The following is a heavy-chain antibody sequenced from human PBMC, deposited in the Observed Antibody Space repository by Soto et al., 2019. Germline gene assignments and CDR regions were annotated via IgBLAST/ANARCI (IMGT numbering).Heavy chain of an antibody. V-gene: IGHV1-46*03. CDR3: DRVGVVSDDINWFAP. CDR1: GYTFTSYY. J-gene: IGHJ5*02. D-gene: IGHD2-2*01. Sequence: QVQLVQSGAEVKKPGASVKVSCKASGYTFTSYYMHWVRQAPGPGLEWMGIINPSGGSTSYAQKFQGRVTMTRDTATSTVYMEVSSLRSEDTAVYYCDRVGVVSDDINWFAPWGEGTMVMVSS. CDR2: INPSGGST.